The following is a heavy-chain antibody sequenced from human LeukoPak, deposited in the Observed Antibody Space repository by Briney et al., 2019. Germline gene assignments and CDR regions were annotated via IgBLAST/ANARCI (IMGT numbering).Heavy chain of an antibody. CDR2: ISYDGSNK. Sequence: PGGSLRLSCAASGFTFSSYPMHWVRQAPGKGLEWLAFISYDGSNKYYADSVKGRFTISRHNSKNTLSLQMNSLRVEDTAVYYCARDRCGYSSTCPFDYWGQGTLVTVSS. CDR1: GFTFSSYP. D-gene: IGHD6-13*01. J-gene: IGHJ4*02. CDR3: ARDRCGYSSTCPFDY. V-gene: IGHV3-30-3*01.